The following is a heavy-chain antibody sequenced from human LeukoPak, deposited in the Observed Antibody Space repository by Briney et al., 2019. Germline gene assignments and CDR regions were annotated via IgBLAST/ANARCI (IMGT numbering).Heavy chain of an antibody. CDR1: GYTLTELS. D-gene: IGHD2-2*01. Sequence: ASVKVSCKVSGYTLTELSMHWVRQAPGKGLEWMGGFDPEDGETVYAQKFQSRVTMTEDTSTDTAYMELSSLRSEDTAVYYCATTPSTYGAFDIWGQGTMVTVSS. CDR2: FDPEDGET. J-gene: IGHJ3*02. V-gene: IGHV1-24*01. CDR3: ATTPSTYGAFDI.